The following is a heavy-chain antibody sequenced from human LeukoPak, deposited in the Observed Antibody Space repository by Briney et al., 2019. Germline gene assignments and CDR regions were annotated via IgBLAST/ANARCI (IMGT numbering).Heavy chain of an antibody. CDR1: GFTFSSYV. CDR2: IWFDGSIK. Sequence: GGSLRLSCAASGFTFSSYVMHWVRQAPGKGLEWVALIWFDGSIKYYADSVKGRFTISRDNSRNTLFLQMNSLRAEDTAVYYCAKDSRWLGALFTFYFDYWGQGTPVTVSS. D-gene: IGHD3-10*01. J-gene: IGHJ4*02. CDR3: AKDSRWLGALFTFYFDY. V-gene: IGHV3-30*02.